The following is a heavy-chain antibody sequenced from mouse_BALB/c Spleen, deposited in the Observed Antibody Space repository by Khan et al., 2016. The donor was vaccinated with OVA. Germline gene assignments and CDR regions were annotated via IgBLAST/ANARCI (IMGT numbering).Heavy chain of an antibody. V-gene: IGHV1-87*01. CDR1: GYTFTSYW. CDR2: IYPGDGDT. J-gene: IGHJ2*01. CDR3: ASYSFDYFDY. Sequence: QVQLKQSGAELARPGASVKLSCKSSGYTFTSYWMQWVKQRPGQGLEWIGTIYPGDGDTRYTQKFKGKATLTADKSSSTAFMQLSNLASEDSAVDYCASYSFDYFDYWGQGTTLTVSS. D-gene: IGHD2-12*01.